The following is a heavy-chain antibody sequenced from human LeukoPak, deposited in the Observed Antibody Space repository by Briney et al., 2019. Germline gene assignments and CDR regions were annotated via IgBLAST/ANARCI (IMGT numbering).Heavy chain of an antibody. CDR3: AREAASIAAAGITFRGFDP. CDR1: GGSISSYY. J-gene: IGHJ5*02. D-gene: IGHD6-13*01. Sequence: SETLSLTCTVSGGSISSYYWSWIRQPPGKGLEWIGYIYYSGSTNYNPSLKSRVTISVDTSKNQFSLKLSSVTAADTAVYYCAREAASIAAAGITFRGFDPWGQGTLVTVSS. V-gene: IGHV4-59*12. CDR2: IYYSGST.